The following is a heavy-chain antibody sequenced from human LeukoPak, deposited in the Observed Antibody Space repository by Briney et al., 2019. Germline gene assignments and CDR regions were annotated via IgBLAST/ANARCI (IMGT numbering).Heavy chain of an antibody. D-gene: IGHD1-26*01. J-gene: IGHJ3*02. Sequence: SETLSLTCAVSGGSISSSNWWSWVRQPPGKGLERIGEIYHSGSTNYNPSLKSRVTISVDKSKNQFSLKLSSVTAADTAVYYCARGGGSYSYDAFDIWGQGTMVTVSS. CDR2: IYHSGST. V-gene: IGHV4-4*02. CDR3: ARGGGSYSYDAFDI. CDR1: GGSISSSNW.